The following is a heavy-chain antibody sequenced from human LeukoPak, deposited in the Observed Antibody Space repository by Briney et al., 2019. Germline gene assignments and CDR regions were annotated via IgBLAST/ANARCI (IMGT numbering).Heavy chain of an antibody. J-gene: IGHJ4*02. CDR1: GFTFSSYG. D-gene: IGHD6-19*01. CDR2: ISYDGSNK. V-gene: IGHV3-30*18. Sequence: GGSLRLSCAASGFTFSSYGMHWVRQAPGKGLEWVAVISYDGSNKYYADSVKGRFTISRDNSKNTLYLQMSSLRAEDTAVYYCAKAGIAVAGLFDYWGQGTLVTVSS. CDR3: AKAGIAVAGLFDY.